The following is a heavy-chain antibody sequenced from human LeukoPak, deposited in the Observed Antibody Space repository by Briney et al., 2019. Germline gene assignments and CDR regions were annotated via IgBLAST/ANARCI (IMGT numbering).Heavy chain of an antibody. J-gene: IGHJ3*02. Sequence: GGSLRLSCAASGFTFSSYGMHWVRQAPRKGLEGVAFIRYEGSNKYYADSVKGRFTISRENSKNTLYLQMNSLRGEDTAVYYCAKDGEWELRDAFDIWGEGTMVTVSS. CDR2: IRYEGSNK. V-gene: IGHV3-30*02. CDR1: GFTFSSYG. D-gene: IGHD1-26*01. CDR3: AKDGEWELRDAFDI.